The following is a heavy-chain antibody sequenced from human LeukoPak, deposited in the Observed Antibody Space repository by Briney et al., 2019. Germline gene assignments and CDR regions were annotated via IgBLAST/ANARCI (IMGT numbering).Heavy chain of an antibody. Sequence: ASVKVSCKASGYTFTSYGISWVRQASGQGLEWMGWISAYNGNTNYAQKLQGRVTMTTDTSTSTAYMELRSLRSDDTAVYYCAREPLPYCSSTSCHGFGFDPWGQGTLVTVSS. V-gene: IGHV1-18*01. J-gene: IGHJ5*02. D-gene: IGHD2-2*01. CDR3: AREPLPYCSSTSCHGFGFDP. CDR1: GYTFTSYG. CDR2: ISAYNGNT.